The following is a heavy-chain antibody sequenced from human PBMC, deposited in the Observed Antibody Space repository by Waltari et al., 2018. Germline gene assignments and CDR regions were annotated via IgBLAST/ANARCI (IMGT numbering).Heavy chain of an antibody. Sequence: QVQLQQWGAGLLKPSETLSLTCAVYGGSLSGYSWSWIRQPPGKGQGWSGEINHSGSTNYNPSLKSRVTISVDTSKNQFSLKLSSVTAADTAVYYCARGGSRRTYYYDSSGYSSFDYWGQGTLVTVSS. D-gene: IGHD3-22*01. J-gene: IGHJ4*02. CDR1: GGSLSGYS. CDR3: ARGGSRRTYYYDSSGYSSFDY. V-gene: IGHV4-34*01. CDR2: INHSGST.